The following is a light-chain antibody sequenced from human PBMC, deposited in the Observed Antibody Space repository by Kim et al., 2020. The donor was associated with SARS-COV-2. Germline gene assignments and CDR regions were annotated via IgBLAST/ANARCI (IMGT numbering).Light chain of an antibody. CDR2: DAS. CDR1: QCVSSY. V-gene: IGKV3-11*01. CDR3: QQRSNWYT. Sequence: LSLSPGESATLSCRASQCVSSYLAWYQQKPGQAPRLLIYDASNRATGIPARFSGSGSGTDFTLTISSLEPEDFAVYYCQQRSNWYTFGQGTKLEI. J-gene: IGKJ2*01.